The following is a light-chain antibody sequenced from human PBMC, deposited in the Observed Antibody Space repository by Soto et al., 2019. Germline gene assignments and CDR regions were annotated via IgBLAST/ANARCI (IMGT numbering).Light chain of an antibody. Sequence: EIVLTQSPGTLSLSPGERATLSCRASQSVSSNYLAWYQQKPGQAPRLLIYGASSRATGIPDRFSGSGSGTDFSLTISRLEPEDFAVYYCQQHGSSPQTFGQGTKADIK. CDR3: QQHGSSPQT. J-gene: IGKJ1*01. V-gene: IGKV3-20*01. CDR1: QSVSSNY. CDR2: GAS.